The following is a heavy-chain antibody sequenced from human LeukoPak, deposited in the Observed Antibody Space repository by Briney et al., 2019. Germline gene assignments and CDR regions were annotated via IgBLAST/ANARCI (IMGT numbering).Heavy chain of an antibody. V-gene: IGHV3-21*01. CDR2: ISSSTSTSNI. J-gene: IGHJ3*02. Sequence: PGGSLRLSCAASGFTLSSYSMNWVRQAPGKGLEWVSYISSSTSTSNIFYADSVKGRFTISRDNAKNSLHLQMTSLRAEDTAVYYCARDTPYSSGMVGDAFDIWGQGTMVTVSS. D-gene: IGHD6-19*01. CDR3: ARDTPYSSGMVGDAFDI. CDR1: GFTLSSYS.